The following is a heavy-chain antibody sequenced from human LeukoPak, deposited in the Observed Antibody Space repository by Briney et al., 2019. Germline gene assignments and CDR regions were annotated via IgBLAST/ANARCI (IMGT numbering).Heavy chain of an antibody. J-gene: IGHJ3*02. D-gene: IGHD3-10*01. CDR1: GFTLSSHN. CDR2: ISSSGSIT. V-gene: IGHV3-48*01. CDR3: ARPGITAFDI. Sequence: PGGSLRLSCVASGFTLSSHNINWVRQAPGKGLEWVSHISSSGSITCYGDSVKGRITISRDNAKNSVSLYMNSLRAEDSAVYYCARPGITAFDIWGQGTMVTVSS.